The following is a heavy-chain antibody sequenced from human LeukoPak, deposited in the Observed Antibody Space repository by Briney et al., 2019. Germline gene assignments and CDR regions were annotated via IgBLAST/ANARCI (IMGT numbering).Heavy chain of an antibody. V-gene: IGHV3-53*01. CDR3: TREISRGGVVGPLGYS. D-gene: IGHD2-15*01. Sequence: PGGSLRLSCAASGFTVSSHYMNWVRQAPGKGLEWVSVLYSGGKTYYDASARGRFTISRDDTKNTVFLQMNSIRVENTAVDDCTREISRGGVVGPLGYSWGQGTLVTVSS. J-gene: IGHJ4*02. CDR1: GFTVSSHY. CDR2: LYSGGKT.